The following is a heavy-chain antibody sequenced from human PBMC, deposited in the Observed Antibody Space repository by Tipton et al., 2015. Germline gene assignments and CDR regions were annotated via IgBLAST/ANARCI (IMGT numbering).Heavy chain of an antibody. CDR1: GGSISSSY. CDR2: ISYSGST. V-gene: IGHV4-59*01. Sequence: TLSLTCTVSGGSISSSYWSWIRQPPGKGLEWIGYISYSGSTNYNPSLKSRVSMSVDTSKNQFSLKLSSVTAADTAVYYCARDAAANTYYYESTGYYDYWGQGILVTVSS. J-gene: IGHJ4*02. CDR3: ARDAAANTYYYESTGYYDY. D-gene: IGHD3-22*01.